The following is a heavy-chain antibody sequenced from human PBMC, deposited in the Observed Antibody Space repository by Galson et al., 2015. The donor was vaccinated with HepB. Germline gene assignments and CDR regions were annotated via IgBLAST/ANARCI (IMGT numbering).Heavy chain of an antibody. V-gene: IGHV3-7*03. D-gene: IGHD3-10*01. J-gene: IGHJ4*02. Sequence: SLRLSCAASGFTFSSSWMSWVRQAPGKGLEWVANINQDGSEKYYVDSIKGRFTISRDNAKNSLYLQMNSLRAEDTAVYYCARDKASGTTDYWGRGTLVTASS. CDR3: ARDKASGTTDY. CDR2: INQDGSEK. CDR1: GFTFSSSW.